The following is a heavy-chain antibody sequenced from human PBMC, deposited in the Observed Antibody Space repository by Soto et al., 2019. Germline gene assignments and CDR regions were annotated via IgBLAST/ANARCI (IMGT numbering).Heavy chain of an antibody. CDR2: INPNSGGT. Sequence: ASVKVSCKASGYTFTGYYMHWVRQAPGQGLEWMGWINPNSGGTNYAQKFQGWVTMTRDTSISTAYMELSRLRSDDTAVYYCARGQNYDFWSGGEGDYYYYYGMDVWGQGTTVTVYS. D-gene: IGHD3-3*01. J-gene: IGHJ6*02. CDR1: GYTFTGYY. V-gene: IGHV1-2*04. CDR3: ARGQNYDFWSGGEGDYYYYYGMDV.